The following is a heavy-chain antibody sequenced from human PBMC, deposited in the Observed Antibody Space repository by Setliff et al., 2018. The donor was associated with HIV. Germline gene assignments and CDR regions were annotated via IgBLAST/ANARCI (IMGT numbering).Heavy chain of an antibody. CDR1: GGSFNDYY. V-gene: IGHV4-34*01. D-gene: IGHD3-10*01. Sequence: KTSETLSLTCAVYGGSFNDYYWTWIRQPPGKGLEWIGEIDHSGSTKYHASLKSRVTISIDTSKNQISLKLSSVTAADTAVYYCARGLNYYGSGSYSPLGYWGQGTLVTVSS. J-gene: IGHJ4*02. CDR2: IDHSGST. CDR3: ARGLNYYGSGSYSPLGY.